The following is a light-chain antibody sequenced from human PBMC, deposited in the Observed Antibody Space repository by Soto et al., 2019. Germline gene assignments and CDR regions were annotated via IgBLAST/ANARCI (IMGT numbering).Light chain of an antibody. CDR3: SSYRSSNTVV. J-gene: IGLJ2*01. CDR1: SSDIGGYDY. CDR2: EVT. Sequence: QSVLTQPASVSGSPGQSITISCTGTSSDIGGYDYVSWFQQHPGKAPKLMLYEVTNRPSVVSNRVSGSKSGNTASLTISGLQAEDEAHYYCSSYRSSNTVVFGGGTKVTVL. V-gene: IGLV2-14*01.